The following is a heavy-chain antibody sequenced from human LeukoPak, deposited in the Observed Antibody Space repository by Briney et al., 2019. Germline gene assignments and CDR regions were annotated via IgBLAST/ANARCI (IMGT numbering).Heavy chain of an antibody. D-gene: IGHD1-26*01. CDR1: GGTYSSYA. J-gene: IGHJ4*02. Sequence: ASVKVSCKASGGTYSSYAISWVRQAPGQGLEWMGGIIPIFGTANYAQKFQGRVTITADESTSTAYMELSSLRSEDTAVYYCARSPTLGATTYDYWGQGTLVTVSS. V-gene: IGHV1-69*13. CDR3: ARSPTLGATTYDY. CDR2: IIPIFGTA.